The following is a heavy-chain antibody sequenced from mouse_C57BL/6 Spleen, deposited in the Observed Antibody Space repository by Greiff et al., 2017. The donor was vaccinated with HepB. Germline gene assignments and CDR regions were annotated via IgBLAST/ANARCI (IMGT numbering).Heavy chain of an antibody. J-gene: IGHJ2*01. CDR1: GYTFTSYW. Sequence: QVQLKQPGAELVRPGSSVKLSCKASGYTFTSYWMDWVKQRPGQGLEWIGNIYPSDSETHYNQKFKDKATLTVDKSSSTAYMQLSSLTSEYSAVYYCARRGSSGYLYYFDYWGQGTTLTVSS. CDR2: IYPSDSET. D-gene: IGHD3-2*02. CDR3: ARRGSSGYLYYFDY. V-gene: IGHV1-61*01.